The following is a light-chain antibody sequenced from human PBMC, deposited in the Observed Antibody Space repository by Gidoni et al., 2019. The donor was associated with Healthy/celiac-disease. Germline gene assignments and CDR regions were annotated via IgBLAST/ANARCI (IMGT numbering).Light chain of an antibody. V-gene: IGLV3-21*04. CDR1: NIGSKS. CDR2: YDS. J-gene: IGLJ3*02. CDR3: QVWDSSSDHRV. Sequence: SYVLTQPPQVSVAPGKTARITGGGTNIGSKSVHWYQQKPGQAPVLVSYYDSDRPSGIPERFSGSNAGNTATLTISRVEAGDEADYYCQVWDSSSDHRVFGGGTKLTVL.